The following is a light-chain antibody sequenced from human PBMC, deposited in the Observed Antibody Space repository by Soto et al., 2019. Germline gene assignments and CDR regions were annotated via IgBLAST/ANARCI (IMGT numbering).Light chain of an antibody. CDR1: TSDVGGSNS. CDR3: CSYTSSSTDV. J-gene: IGLJ1*01. V-gene: IGLV2-14*01. CDR2: DVS. Sequence: QSVLTQPASVSGSPGQSITLSCTGTTSDVGGSNSVSWYQQHPGKAPKLMIYDVSNRPSGVSNRFSGSKSDNTASLTISGLQAEDEADYYCCSYTSSSTDVFGTGTKLTVL.